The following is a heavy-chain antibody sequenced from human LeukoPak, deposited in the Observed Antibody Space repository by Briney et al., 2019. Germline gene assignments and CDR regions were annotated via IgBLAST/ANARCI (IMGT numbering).Heavy chain of an antibody. V-gene: IGHV3-30-3*01. CDR1: GFTFSSYA. CDR3: ARFGEATLFDY. D-gene: IGHD3-10*01. Sequence: GSLRLSCAASGFTFSSYAMHWVRQAPGKGLEWVAVISHDGSNKYYADSAKGRFTISRDNSKNTLYLQMNSLRAEDTAVYYCARFGEATLFDYWGQGTLVTVSS. J-gene: IGHJ4*02. CDR2: ISHDGSNK.